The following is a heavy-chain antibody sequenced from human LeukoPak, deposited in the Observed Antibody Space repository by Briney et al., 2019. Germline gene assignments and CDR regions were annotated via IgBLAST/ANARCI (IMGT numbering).Heavy chain of an antibody. D-gene: IGHD2-21*02. Sequence: ASVKVSCKASGYTFTSYYMHWVRQAPGQGLEWMGIINPSGSSTSYAQKFQGRVTMTRDTSTSTVYMELSSLRSEDTAVYYCARDWTHCGGDCYFLFGSFGAFDIWGQGTMVTVSS. J-gene: IGHJ3*02. CDR2: INPSGSST. CDR1: GYTFTSYY. CDR3: ARDWTHCGGDCYFLFGSFGAFDI. V-gene: IGHV1-46*01.